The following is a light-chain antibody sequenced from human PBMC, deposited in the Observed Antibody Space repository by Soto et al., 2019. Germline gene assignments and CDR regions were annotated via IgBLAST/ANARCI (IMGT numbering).Light chain of an antibody. Sequence: EIVLTQSPGTLSLSPVERTTLSCRASQSISSSYLAWYQQKPGQAPRLLVYGASSRATGIPDRFSGSGSGTDFTLTISRLEPKDFALYYCQQYSSTFWTLGQGTKVEIK. CDR3: QQYSSTFWT. CDR1: QSISSSY. CDR2: GAS. V-gene: IGKV3-20*01. J-gene: IGKJ1*01.